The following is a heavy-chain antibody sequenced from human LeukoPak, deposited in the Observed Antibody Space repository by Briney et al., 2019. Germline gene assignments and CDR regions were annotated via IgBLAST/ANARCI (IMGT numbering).Heavy chain of an antibody. D-gene: IGHD3-22*01. CDR2: INANSGDT. Sequence: GASVKVSCKASGYTFTGYYMHWVRQAPGQGLEWMGWINANSGDTKYAQKFQGRVTMTRDTSISTAYMELIRLRSDDTAMYYCAREISGYSDYWGQGTLVTVSS. V-gene: IGHV1-2*02. J-gene: IGHJ4*02. CDR3: AREISGYSDY. CDR1: GYTFTGYY.